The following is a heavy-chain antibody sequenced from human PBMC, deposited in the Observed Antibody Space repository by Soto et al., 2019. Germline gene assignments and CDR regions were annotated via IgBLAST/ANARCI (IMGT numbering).Heavy chain of an antibody. J-gene: IGHJ4*02. CDR1: GFPFSSSR. V-gene: IGHV3-48*02. Sequence: PVGSLSLSGTASGFPFSSSRGNSVRTAPGKGLEWVSYISSGSKTIYYADSVKGRFTVSRDNAKNSQYLQMNSLTDEDTAVDYCAREDILGVRSFDYWGRGTLVTVSS. CDR3: AREDILGVRSFDY. D-gene: IGHD3-10*01. CDR2: ISSGSKTI.